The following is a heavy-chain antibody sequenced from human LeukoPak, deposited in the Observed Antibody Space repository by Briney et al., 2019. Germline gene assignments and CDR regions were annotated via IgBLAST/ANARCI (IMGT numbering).Heavy chain of an antibody. CDR1: GGSISSGDYS. CDR2: IYHSGST. CDR3: ARAFRYCSSTSCYIEWFDP. J-gene: IGHJ5*02. V-gene: IGHV4-30-2*01. Sequence: SETLSLTCAVSGGSISSGDYSWSWIRQPPGRGLEWIGYIYHSGSTYYNPSLKSRVTISVDRSKNQFSLKLSSVTAADTAVYYCARAFRYCSSTSCYIEWFDPWGQGTLVTVSS. D-gene: IGHD2-2*02.